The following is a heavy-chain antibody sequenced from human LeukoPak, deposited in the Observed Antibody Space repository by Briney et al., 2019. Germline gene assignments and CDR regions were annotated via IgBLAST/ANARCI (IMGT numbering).Heavy chain of an antibody. Sequence: PGGSLRLSCAASGFTFDDYAMPWVRQAPGKGLEWVSGISWNSGTIGYADSVKGRFTISRDNAKKSLYLQMSSLRAEDTAVYFCAREDILVVPTAPYYYYDMDVWGQGTTVTVSS. CDR3: AREDILVVPTAPYYYYDMDV. CDR2: ISWNSGTI. J-gene: IGHJ6*02. V-gene: IGHV3-9*01. D-gene: IGHD2-2*01. CDR1: GFTFDDYA.